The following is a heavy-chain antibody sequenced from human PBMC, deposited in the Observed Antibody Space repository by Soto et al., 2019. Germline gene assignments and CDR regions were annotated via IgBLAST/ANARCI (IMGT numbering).Heavy chain of an antibody. CDR3: AKDGATPVADRFLEC. V-gene: IGHV3-30*18. D-gene: IGHD6-19*01. CDR1: GFNCSHYA. J-gene: IGHJ4*02. Sequence: GRYLRLSCEASGFNCSHYAMHLVRQAPGKGLEWLAIISLEGSNKYSAKAVKDRLTISRDNSKSTLYLQMNNLRPEDTAVYYCAKDGATPVADRFLECWDKGPQVTVS. CDR2: ISLEGSNK.